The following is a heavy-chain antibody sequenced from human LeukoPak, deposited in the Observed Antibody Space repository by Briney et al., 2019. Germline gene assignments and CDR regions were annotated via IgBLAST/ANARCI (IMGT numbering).Heavy chain of an antibody. CDR3: TTDHYYDSSGSLPYFDY. CDR1: GFTFSDYY. CDR2: ISSSGSTI. D-gene: IGHD3-22*01. J-gene: IGHJ4*02. Sequence: GGSLRLSCAASGFTFSDYYMSWIRQAPGKGLEWVSYISSSGSTIYYADSVKGRFTISRDNAKNSLYLQMNSLKTEDTAVYYCTTDHYYDSSGSLPYFDYWGQGTLVTVSS. V-gene: IGHV3-11*01.